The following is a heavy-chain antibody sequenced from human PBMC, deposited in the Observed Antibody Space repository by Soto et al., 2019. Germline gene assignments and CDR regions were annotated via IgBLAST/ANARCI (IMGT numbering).Heavy chain of an antibody. CDR3: ARDGVGTTTYFGYFDY. Sequence: GGSLRLSCAASGFTFSGYGMHWVRQAPGKGLEWVAVTRHDGSNTYYADSVRGRFTISRDNSSKMLYLQMNSLRAEDTAVYYCARDGVGTTTYFGYFDYWGQGTLVTVSS. CDR2: TRHDGSNT. V-gene: IGHV3-33*01. D-gene: IGHD1-26*01. CDR1: GFTFSGYG. J-gene: IGHJ4*02.